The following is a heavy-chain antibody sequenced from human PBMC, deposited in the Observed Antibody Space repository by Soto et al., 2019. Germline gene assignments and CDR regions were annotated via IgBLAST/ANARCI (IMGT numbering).Heavy chain of an antibody. CDR3: AISSQYGMAV. CDR1: GGSISSGYYY. Sequence: QVQLQESGPGLVKPSQTLSLTCSVSGGSISSGYYYWSWIRQPPGKGLEWIGNIYYSGNTYYNPSLKGRLIISIAPPKNLSSLRVGSVTAADAAVYFCAISSQYGMAVGAQGTRVP. CDR2: IYYSGNT. J-gene: IGHJ6*02. V-gene: IGHV4-30-4*01.